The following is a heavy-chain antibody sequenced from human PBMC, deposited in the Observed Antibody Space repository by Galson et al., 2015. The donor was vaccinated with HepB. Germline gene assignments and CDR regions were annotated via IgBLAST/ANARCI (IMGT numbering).Heavy chain of an antibody. CDR3: AKDQWVARYCSSTSCGLADY. Sequence: SLRLSCAASGFTFSSYGMHWVRQAPGKGLEWVAVISYDGSNKYYADSVKGRFTISRDNSKNTLYLQMNSLRAEDTAVYYCAKDQWVARYCSSTSCGLADYWGQGTLVTVSS. J-gene: IGHJ4*02. CDR2: ISYDGSNK. V-gene: IGHV3-30*18. CDR1: GFTFSSYG. D-gene: IGHD2-2*01.